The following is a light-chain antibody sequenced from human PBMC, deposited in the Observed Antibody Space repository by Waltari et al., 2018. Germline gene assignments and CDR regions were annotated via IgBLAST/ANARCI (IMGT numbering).Light chain of an antibody. Sequence: QSALTQPPSASGSPGQSVTISCTGTSCDVGGYNYVSWYQQHPGKAPKVMIYEVSKRPSGVPDRFSGSKSGNTASLTVSGVQAEDEADYYCSSYGGSNNLVFGGGTKLTVL. J-gene: IGLJ3*02. CDR3: SSYGGSNNLV. V-gene: IGLV2-8*01. CDR1: SCDVGGYNY. CDR2: EVS.